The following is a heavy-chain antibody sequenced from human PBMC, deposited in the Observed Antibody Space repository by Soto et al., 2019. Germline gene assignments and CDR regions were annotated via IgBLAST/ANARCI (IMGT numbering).Heavy chain of an antibody. V-gene: IGHV1-2*04. CDR1: GYTLTELS. J-gene: IGHJ4*02. CDR2: VDPNGGGS. D-gene: IGHD4-17*01. CDR3: ATWVDYGDFEGFDF. Sequence: ASVKVSCKVSGYTLTELSMHWVRQAPGQGLEWMGWVDPNGGGSNSAQKFQGSVTMTWDTSITTAYLDLTRLTTNDTATYFCATWVDYGDFEGFDFWGQGTFVTVSS.